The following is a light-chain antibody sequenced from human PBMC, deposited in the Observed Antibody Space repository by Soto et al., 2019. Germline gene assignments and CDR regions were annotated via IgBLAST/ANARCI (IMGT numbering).Light chain of an antibody. V-gene: IGLV1-44*01. CDR1: SSNIGSNT. CDR2: SNN. CDR3: AACDDSLNGPYV. Sequence: QSALTQPPSASGTPGQRVTISCSGSSSNIGSNTVNWYQQLPGTAPKLLIYSNNQRPSGVPDRFSGSKSGTSASLAISGLQSEDEADYYCAACDDSLNGPYVFGTGTKVTVL. J-gene: IGLJ1*01.